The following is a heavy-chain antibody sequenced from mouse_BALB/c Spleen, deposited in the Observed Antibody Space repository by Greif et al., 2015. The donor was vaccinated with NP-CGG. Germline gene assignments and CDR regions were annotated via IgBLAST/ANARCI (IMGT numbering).Heavy chain of an antibody. CDR2: INPSTGYT. CDR1: GYTFTSYW. J-gene: IGHJ4*01. V-gene: IGHV1-7*01. Sequence: QVQLQQSGAELAKPGASVKMSCKASGYTFTSYWMHWVKQRPGQGLEWIGYINPSTGYTEYNQKFKDKATLTADKSSSTAYMQLSSLTSEDSAVYYCAREDYEGMDYWGQGTSVTVSS. CDR3: AREDYEGMDY.